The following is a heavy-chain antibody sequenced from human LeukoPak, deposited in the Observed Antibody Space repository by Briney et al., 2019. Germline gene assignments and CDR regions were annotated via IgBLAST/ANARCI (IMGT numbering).Heavy chain of an antibody. CDR1: RYIFPNYV. CDR2: MSPNRGNT. Sequence: ASVKDSCQASRYIFPNYVINGLRPATGQELAGMGWMSPNRGNTGHVQKLQGRVIMTLNTSIRTPYMELSSLRSEDTAVYYCARGVRGGRSGDYSYYYYMHVWGKGTTVTVSS. J-gene: IGHJ6*03. D-gene: IGHD4-17*01. V-gene: IGHV1-8*01. CDR3: ARGVRGGRSGDYSYYYYMHV.